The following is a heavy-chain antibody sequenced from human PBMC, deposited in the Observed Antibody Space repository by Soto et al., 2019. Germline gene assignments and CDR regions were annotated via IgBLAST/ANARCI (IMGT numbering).Heavy chain of an antibody. CDR2: INPSGGST. Sequence: ASVKVSCKASGYTFTSYYMHWVRQAPGQGLEWMGIINPSGGSTSYAQKFQGRVTMTRDTSTSTVYMELSSLRSEDTAVYYCARDGRYSYGYKDYYDSSGYYSQRFNWFDPWGQGTLVTVSS. CDR1: GYTFTSYY. CDR3: ARDGRYSYGYKDYYDSSGYYSQRFNWFDP. J-gene: IGHJ5*02. V-gene: IGHV1-46*01. D-gene: IGHD3-22*01.